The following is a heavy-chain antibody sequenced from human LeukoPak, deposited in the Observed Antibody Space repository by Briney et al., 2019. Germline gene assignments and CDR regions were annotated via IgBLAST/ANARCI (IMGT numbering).Heavy chain of an antibody. CDR1: GFTFSSYW. CDR3: ARDAFIYGSGKLPGPV. Sequence: RAGGSLRLSCAASGFTFSSYWMSWVRQAPGKGLEWVSGINWNGGSTGYADSVKGRFTISRDNAKNSLYLQMNSLRAEDTALYYCARDAFIYGSGKLPGPVWGKGTTVTVSS. V-gene: IGHV3-20*04. J-gene: IGHJ6*04. CDR2: INWNGGST. D-gene: IGHD3-10*01.